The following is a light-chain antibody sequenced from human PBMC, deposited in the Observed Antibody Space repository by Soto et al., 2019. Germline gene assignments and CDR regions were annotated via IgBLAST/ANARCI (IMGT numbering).Light chain of an antibody. CDR1: QGVSSTY. CDR2: GAS. V-gene: IGKV3-20*01. CDR3: QLYGNSPPMYT. Sequence: EILLTQSPGTLSLSPGERATLSCRASQGVSSTYLAWYQQRLGQAPRLLIFGASSRATGIPDRFSGSGSGTDFTLSISRLEPEDFAVYYCQLYGNSPPMYTFGQGTKVDIK. J-gene: IGKJ2*01.